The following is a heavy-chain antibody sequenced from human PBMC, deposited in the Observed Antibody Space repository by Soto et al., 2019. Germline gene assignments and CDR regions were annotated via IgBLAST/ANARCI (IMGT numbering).Heavy chain of an antibody. CDR3: ARVATGNRYFDY. CDR1: GFTFSSYG. V-gene: IGHV3-23*01. J-gene: IGHJ4*02. Sequence: GGSLRLSCEGSGFTFSSYGMSWTRQAPGRGLEWVSDISGGSTYYADSVKGRFTISRDNSRNTLYLQINTLRAEDTAIYYCARVATGNRYFDYWGKGTPVTVSS. CDR2: ISGGST.